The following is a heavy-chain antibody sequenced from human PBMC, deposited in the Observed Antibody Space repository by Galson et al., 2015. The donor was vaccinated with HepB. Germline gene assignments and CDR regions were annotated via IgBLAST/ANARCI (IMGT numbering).Heavy chain of an antibody. Sequence: CAISGDSVSSNSAAWNWIRQSPSRGLEWLGRTYYRSKWYNDYAVSVKSRITINPDTSKNQFSLQLNSVTPEDTAVYYCARGLKGDWNWDYYYMDVWGKGTTVTVSS. V-gene: IGHV6-1*01. CDR2: TYYRSKWYN. J-gene: IGHJ6*03. D-gene: IGHD1-7*01. CDR3: ARGLKGDWNWDYYYMDV. CDR1: GDSVSSNSAA.